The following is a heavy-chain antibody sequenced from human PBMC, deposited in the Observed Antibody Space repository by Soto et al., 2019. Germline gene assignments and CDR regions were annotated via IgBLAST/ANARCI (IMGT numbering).Heavy chain of an antibody. CDR2: INAGNGNR. Sequence: QLVQSGAEEKKPGASVKVSCKASGYTFTSYAIHWVRQAPGQRLEWMGWINAGNGNRKYSQKLQGRVTITRDTSASTAYMELSSLRSEDTAVYYCARGTPVWFDPWGQGTLVTVSS. D-gene: IGHD3-10*01. J-gene: IGHJ5*02. CDR1: GYTFTSYA. V-gene: IGHV1-3*05. CDR3: ARGTPVWFDP.